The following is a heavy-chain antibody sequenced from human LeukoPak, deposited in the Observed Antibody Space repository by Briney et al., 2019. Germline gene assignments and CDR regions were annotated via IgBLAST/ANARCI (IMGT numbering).Heavy chain of an antibody. J-gene: IGHJ4*02. CDR2: ITGSGSST. CDR3: ARRSSTLRDFDY. Sequence: GGSLRLSCAASGFTFSSHAMSWVRQAPGMGLERVSSITGSGSSTFHVDSVKGRFSISRDNSKNMLYLQMNSLRAEDTAIYYCARRSSTLRDFDYWGQGTLVTVSS. V-gene: IGHV3-23*01. D-gene: IGHD2-2*01. CDR1: GFTFSSHA.